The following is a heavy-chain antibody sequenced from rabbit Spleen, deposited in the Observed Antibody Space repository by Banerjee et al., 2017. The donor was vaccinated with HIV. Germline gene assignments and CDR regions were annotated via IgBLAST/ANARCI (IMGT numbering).Heavy chain of an antibody. CDR2: IEVGSSGFT. CDR1: GVSFSFSSY. V-gene: IGHV1S40*01. Sequence: EESGGGLVKPGASLTLTCTASGVSFSFSSYMCWVRQAPGKGLEWIACIEVGSSGFTYFASWAKGRFTISKTSSTTVTLQMTSLTAADTATYFCARDTGSSFSSYGMDLWGPGTLVTVS. J-gene: IGHJ6*01. CDR3: ARDTGSSFSSYGMDL. D-gene: IGHD8-1*01.